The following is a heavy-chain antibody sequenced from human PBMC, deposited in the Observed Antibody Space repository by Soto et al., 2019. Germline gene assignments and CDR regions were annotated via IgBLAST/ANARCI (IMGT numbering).Heavy chain of an antibody. J-gene: IGHJ6*03. CDR1: GGSFSGYY. V-gene: IGHV4-34*01. Sequence: QVQLQQWGAGLLKPSETLSLTCAVYGGSFSGYYWSWIRQPPGKGLEWIGEINHSGSTNYNPSLKSRVTISVDTSKNQFSLKLSSVTAADTAVYYCARVVTAPYYSYYYMDVWGKGTTVTVSS. D-gene: IGHD5-18*01. CDR3: ARVVTAPYYSYYYMDV. CDR2: INHSGST.